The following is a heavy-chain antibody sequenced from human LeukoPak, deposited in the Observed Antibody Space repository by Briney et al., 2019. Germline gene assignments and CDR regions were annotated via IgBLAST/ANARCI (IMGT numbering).Heavy chain of an antibody. D-gene: IGHD6-19*01. CDR1: GGSISSSSYY. CDR2: IYYSGST. J-gene: IGHJ6*03. V-gene: IGHV4-39*01. Sequence: SETLSLTCTVSGGSISSSSYYWGWIRQPPGKGLEWIGSIYYSGSTYYNPSLKSRVTISVDTSKNQFSLKLSSVTAADTAVYYRARRALAVAGTPNYYYYMDVWGKGTTVTVSS. CDR3: ARRALAVAGTPNYYYYMDV.